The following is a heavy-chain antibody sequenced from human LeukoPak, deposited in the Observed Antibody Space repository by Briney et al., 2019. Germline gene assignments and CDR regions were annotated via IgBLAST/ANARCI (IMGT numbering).Heavy chain of an antibody. CDR3: ATSRSFDY. CDR1: GFTFSSYW. Sequence: GGSLRLSRAASGFTFSSYWMTWVRQAPGKGLEWVANIKQDGSEKYYVDSVKGRFTISRDNAKNSLYLQMNSLRTEDTAVYYCATSRSFDYWGQGTLVTVSS. D-gene: IGHD1-14*01. J-gene: IGHJ4*02. V-gene: IGHV3-7*01. CDR2: IKQDGSEK.